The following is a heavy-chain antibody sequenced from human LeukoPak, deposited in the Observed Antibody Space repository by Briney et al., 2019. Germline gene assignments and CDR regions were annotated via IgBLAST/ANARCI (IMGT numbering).Heavy chain of an antibody. Sequence: GGSLRLSCAASGFTFSKYAMSWVRQAPGRGLKWISGISGSGGSTDYADSVKGRFTISRDNSNNSLYLLMNSLRAEDTATYYCVKESQYFFDNRSPTYFDHWGRGTLVTVSS. V-gene: IGHV3-23*01. J-gene: IGHJ4*02. D-gene: IGHD3-22*01. CDR3: VKESQYFFDNRSPTYFDH. CDR2: ISGSGGST. CDR1: GFTFSKYA.